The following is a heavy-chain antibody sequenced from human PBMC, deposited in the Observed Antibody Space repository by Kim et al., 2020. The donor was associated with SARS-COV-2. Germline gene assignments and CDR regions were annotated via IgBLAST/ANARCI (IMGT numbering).Heavy chain of an antibody. V-gene: IGHV1-46*01. CDR2: TNPSGGST. Sequence: ASVKVSCKASGYTFTTSYIHWVRQAPGQGLEWMGITNPSGGSTNYAQTFQGRVTMTRDTSTSTVYMELSSLRYEDTAVYYCARDFSVHLSFEVDHWGQGTLVTVSS. CDR1: GYTFTTSY. CDR3: ARDFSVHLSFEVDH. J-gene: IGHJ4*02. D-gene: IGHD3-16*01.